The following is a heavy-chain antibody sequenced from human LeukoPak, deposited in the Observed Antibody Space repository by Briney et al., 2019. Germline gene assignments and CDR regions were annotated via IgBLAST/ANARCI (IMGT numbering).Heavy chain of an antibody. J-gene: IGHJ3*02. CDR2: IYTSGST. CDR3: AREGAFGYSSPMDI. V-gene: IGHV4-61*02. D-gene: IGHD6-13*01. Sequence: SETLSLTCTVSGGSISSSSYYWSWIRQPAGKGLEWIGRIYTSGSTNYNPSLKSRVTMSVDTSKNQFSLKLSSVTAADTAVYYCAREGAFGYSSPMDIWGQGTMVTVSS. CDR1: GGSISSSSYY.